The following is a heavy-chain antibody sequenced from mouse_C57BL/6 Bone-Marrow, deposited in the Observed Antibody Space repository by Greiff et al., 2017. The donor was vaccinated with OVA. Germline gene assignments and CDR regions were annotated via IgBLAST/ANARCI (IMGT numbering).Heavy chain of an antibody. D-gene: IGHD1-1*01. CDR3: ARDIYYYGSSYYWFAY. J-gene: IGHJ3*01. V-gene: IGHV3-6*01. CDR1: GYSITSGYY. CDR2: ISYDGSN. Sequence: EVQLQESGPGLVKPSQSLSLTCSVTGYSITSGYYWNWIRQFPGNKLEWMGYISYDGSNNYNPSLKNRISITRDTSKNQFFLKLNSVTTEDTATYYCARDIYYYGSSYYWFAYWGQGTLVTVSA.